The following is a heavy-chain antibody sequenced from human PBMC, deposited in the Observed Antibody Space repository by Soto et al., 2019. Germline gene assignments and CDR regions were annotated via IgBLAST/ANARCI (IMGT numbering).Heavy chain of an antibody. CDR2: ISPISGAT. Sequence: ASVKVSCKTFGYSFTNHFLNWVRQAPGEGLEWMGWISPISGATSYAQRFQGRATMTRDTSNSTIYMEMTSLKSDDTAVYYCTRGASWYDYWGQGTPVTVSS. J-gene: IGHJ4*02. V-gene: IGHV1-2*02. D-gene: IGHD6-13*01. CDR1: GYSFTNHF. CDR3: TRGASWYDY.